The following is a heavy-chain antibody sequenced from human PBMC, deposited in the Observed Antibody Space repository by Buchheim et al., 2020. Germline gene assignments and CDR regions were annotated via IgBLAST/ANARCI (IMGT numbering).Heavy chain of an antibody. CDR1: GFTFTSYG. CDR2: IWYDGKST. Sequence: QVQLVESGGGVVQPRRSLRLSCAASGFTFTSYGMNWVRQAPGKGLERVADIWYDGKSTSYADSVEGRFTISRDNSKNTLYLQMKSLRAEDTAVYYCARSGEHLYYYMDLWGKGTT. V-gene: IGHV3-33*01. CDR3: ARSGEHLYYYMDL. D-gene: IGHD1-14*01. J-gene: IGHJ6*03.